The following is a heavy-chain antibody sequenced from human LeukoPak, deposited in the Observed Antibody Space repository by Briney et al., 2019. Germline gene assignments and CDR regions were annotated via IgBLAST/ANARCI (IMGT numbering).Heavy chain of an antibody. J-gene: IGHJ3*02. D-gene: IGHD2-15*01. CDR1: GGSISSYY. V-gene: IGHV4-59*01. CDR2: IYYSGST. Sequence: SETLSLTCTVSGGSISSYYWSWIRQPPGKGLEWIAYIYYSGSTNYNPSLKSRVSISIDTSKNQFSLKLSSVTAADTAVYYCARGLCSGGTCYIRDAFDIWGQGTMVTVSP. CDR3: ARGLCSGGTCYIRDAFDI.